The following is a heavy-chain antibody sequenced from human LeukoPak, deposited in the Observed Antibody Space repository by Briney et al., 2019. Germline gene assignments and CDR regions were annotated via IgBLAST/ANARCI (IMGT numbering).Heavy chain of an antibody. CDR2: TYYRSQWYN. J-gene: IGHJ3*01. V-gene: IGHV6-1*01. CDR1: GDSVSNNDGA. Sequence: SQTLSLTCAISGDSVSNNDGAWNWIRQSPSRGLEWLGRTYYRSQWYNDDAPSVMSRIRVGPDTSKNQFSLQLRSVTPDDTAVYYCAGGYAFDVWGQGTTVIVS. CDR3: AGGYAFDV.